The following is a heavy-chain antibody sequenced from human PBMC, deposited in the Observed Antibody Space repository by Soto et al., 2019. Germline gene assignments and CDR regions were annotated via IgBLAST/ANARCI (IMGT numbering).Heavy chain of an antibody. CDR2: INPSGGST. CDR3: AGATYYDFWSGYLVPGEVFGMDV. D-gene: IGHD3-3*01. V-gene: IGHV1-46*01. J-gene: IGHJ6*02. CDR1: GYTFTSYY. Sequence: ASVKVSCKASGYTFTSYYMHWVRQAPGQGLEWMGIINPSGGSTSYAQKFQGRVTMTRDTSTSTVYMELSSLRSEDTAVYYCAGATYYDFWSGYLVPGEVFGMDVWGQGPRSPSP.